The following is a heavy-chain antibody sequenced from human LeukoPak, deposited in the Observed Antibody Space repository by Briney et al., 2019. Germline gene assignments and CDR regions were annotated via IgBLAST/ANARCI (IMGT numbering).Heavy chain of an antibody. CDR1: GGSFSGYY. D-gene: IGHD1-7*01. J-gene: IGHJ5*02. CDR3: ARNNWNYGWFDP. Sequence: PSETLSLTCAVYGGSFSGYYWSWIRQPPGKGLEWIGEINHSGSTNYNPSLKSRVTISVDTSKNQFSLKLSSVTAADTAVYYCARNNWNYGWFDPWGQGTLVTVSS. V-gene: IGHV4-34*01. CDR2: INHSGST.